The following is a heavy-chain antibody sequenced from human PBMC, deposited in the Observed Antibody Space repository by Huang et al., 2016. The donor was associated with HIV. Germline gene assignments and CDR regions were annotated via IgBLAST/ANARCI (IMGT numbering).Heavy chain of an antibody. CDR2: VYQSGST. CDR3: ASQHIGAAATWF. CDR1: GDFISSTNYY. D-gene: IGHD6-13*01. J-gene: IGHJ4*02. Sequence: QLQLQESGPGQVKPSETLSLTCPVSGDFISSTNYYWGWIRQSPGKGLEWVGGVYQSGSTNYHPSLKRRVTLSVDTSRNQFSLRLNSVTAADTAVYYCASQHIGAAATWFWGRGTQVAVSS. V-gene: IGHV4-39*01.